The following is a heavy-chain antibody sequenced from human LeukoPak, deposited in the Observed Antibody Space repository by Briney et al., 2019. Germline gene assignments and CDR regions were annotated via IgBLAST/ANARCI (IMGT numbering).Heavy chain of an antibody. J-gene: IGHJ4*02. V-gene: IGHV1-24*01. CDR3: ATKYCSSTSCYYFDY. D-gene: IGHD2-2*01. CDR2: FDPEDGET. CDR1: GYTLTELS. Sequence: ASVKVSCKVSGYTLTELSMHWVRQAPGKGLEWMGGFDPEDGETIYAQKFQGRVTMTEDTSIDTAYMELSSLRSEDTAVYYCATKYCSSTSCYYFDYWGQGTLVTVSS.